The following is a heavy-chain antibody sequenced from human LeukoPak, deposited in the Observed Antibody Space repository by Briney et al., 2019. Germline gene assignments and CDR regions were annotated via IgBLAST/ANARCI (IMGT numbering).Heavy chain of an antibody. Sequence: SETLSLTCTVSGGSISSYYCSWIRQPPGKGLEWIGYIYYSGSTNYNPSLKSRVTISVDTSKNQFSLKLSSVTAADTAVYYCARDAGGSGRHYYYGMDVWGQRTTVTVSS. CDR2: IYYSGST. D-gene: IGHD3-10*01. CDR1: GGSISSYY. V-gene: IGHV4-59*01. J-gene: IGHJ6*02. CDR3: ARDAGGSGRHYYYGMDV.